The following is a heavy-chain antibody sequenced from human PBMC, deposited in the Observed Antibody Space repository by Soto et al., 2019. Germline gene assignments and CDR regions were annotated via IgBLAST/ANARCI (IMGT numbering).Heavy chain of an antibody. CDR3: ARFRGSSGYNFDY. CDR1: GGSISSHY. Sequence: QMQLQESGPGLVKPSETLSLTCTVSGGSISSHYWSWIRQPPGKGLEHIGYVYHSGGTNYNPSLKDRVTISVDPSKTQFSLKLSSVTAADTAIYYCARFRGSSGYNFDYWGQGTPVTVSS. D-gene: IGHD3-22*01. V-gene: IGHV4-59*08. J-gene: IGHJ4*02. CDR2: VYHSGGT.